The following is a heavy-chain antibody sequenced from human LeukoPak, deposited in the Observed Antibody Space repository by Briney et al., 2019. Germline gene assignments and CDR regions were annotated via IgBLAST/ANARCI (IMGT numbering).Heavy chain of an antibody. CDR2: IYTSGST. J-gene: IGHJ4*02. V-gene: IGHV4-4*09. Sequence: SETLSLTCTVSGGSISSYYWSWIRQPPGKGLEWIGYIYTSGSTNYNPSLQSRVTISVDTSKNQFSLKLSSVTAADTAVYYCARHPGRTTIAAYWGQGTLVTVSS. D-gene: IGHD6-6*01. CDR3: ARHPGRTTIAAY. CDR1: GGSISSYY.